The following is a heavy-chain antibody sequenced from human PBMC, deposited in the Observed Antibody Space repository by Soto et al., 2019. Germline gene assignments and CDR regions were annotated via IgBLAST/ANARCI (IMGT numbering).Heavy chain of an antibody. J-gene: IGHJ6*02. D-gene: IGHD1-26*01. V-gene: IGHV3-21*01. CDR2: ISSSTGYI. CDR3: ARELLVGATTPSALDV. CDR1: GFTFSSYS. Sequence: PGGSLRLSCAASGFTFSSYSMDWVRQAPGKGLEWVSSISSSTGYIYYADSVKGRFTISRDNAKNSLSLQMNSLRAEDTAVYYCARELLVGATTPSALDVWGQGTTVTVSS.